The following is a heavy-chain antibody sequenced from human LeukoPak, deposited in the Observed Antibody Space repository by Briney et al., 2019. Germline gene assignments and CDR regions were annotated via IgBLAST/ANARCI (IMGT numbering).Heavy chain of an antibody. CDR1: GFTFSSYW. D-gene: IGHD3-10*01. CDR3: ARDGITMVRGAQYYYYGMDV. V-gene: IGHV3-7*01. Sequence: GGSLRLSCAASGFTFSSYWMSWVRQAPGKGLEGVANIKQDGSEKYYVDSVKGRFTISRDNAKNTLYLQMNSLRAEDTAVYYCARDGITMVRGAQYYYYGMDVWGQGTTVTVSS. J-gene: IGHJ6*02. CDR2: IKQDGSEK.